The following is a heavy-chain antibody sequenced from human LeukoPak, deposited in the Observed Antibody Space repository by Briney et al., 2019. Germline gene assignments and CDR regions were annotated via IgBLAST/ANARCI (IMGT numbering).Heavy chain of an antibody. D-gene: IGHD6-6*01. J-gene: IGHJ5*02. Sequence: SETPSLSSALSVGSISISTYCSGSIRQPPGKGLGWSGSIYYSGSTYYNPSLKSRVTISVDTSKNQFSLKLSSVTAADTAVYYCARRYSSSSAHYNWFDPWGQGTLVTVSS. CDR2: IYYSGST. V-gene: IGHV4-39*07. CDR3: ARRYSSSSAHYNWFDP. CDR1: VGSISISTYC.